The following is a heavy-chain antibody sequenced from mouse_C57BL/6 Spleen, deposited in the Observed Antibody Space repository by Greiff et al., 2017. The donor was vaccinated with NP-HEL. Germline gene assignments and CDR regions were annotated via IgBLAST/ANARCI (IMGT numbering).Heavy chain of an antibody. V-gene: IGHV5-17*01. CDR1: GFTFSDYG. CDR2: ISSGSSTI. D-gene: IGHD1-1*01. CDR3: ARQITTVVYWYFDV. Sequence: EVKLVESGGGLVKPGGSLKLSCAASGFTFSDYGMHWVRQAPEKGLEWVAYISSGSSTIYYADTVKGRFTISRDNAKNTLFLQMTSLRSEDTAMYYCARQITTVVYWYFDVWGTGTTVTVSS. J-gene: IGHJ1*03.